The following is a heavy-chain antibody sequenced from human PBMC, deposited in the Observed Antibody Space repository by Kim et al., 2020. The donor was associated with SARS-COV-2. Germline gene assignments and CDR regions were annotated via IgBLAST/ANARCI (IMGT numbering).Heavy chain of an antibody. V-gene: IGHV3-9*01. Sequence: YADAVQGRFTISRDNAKNSLYLQMNSLRAEDTALYYCAKDIQLRFNYMDVWGKGTTVTVSS. J-gene: IGHJ6*03. D-gene: IGHD3-3*01. CDR3: AKDIQLRFNYMDV.